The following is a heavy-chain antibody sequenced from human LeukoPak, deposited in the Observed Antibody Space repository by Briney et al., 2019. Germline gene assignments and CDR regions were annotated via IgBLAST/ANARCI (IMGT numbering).Heavy chain of an antibody. J-gene: IGHJ5*02. V-gene: IGHV4-34*01. CDR3: ARKGYCGSTSCYSNGAARRPNWFDP. CDR1: GGSFSGYY. CDR2: INHSGST. Sequence: SETLSLTCAVYGGSFSGYYWSWIRQPPGKGLEWIGEINHSGSTNYNPSLKSRVTISVDTSKNQFSLKLSSVTAADTAVYYCARKGYCGSTSCYSNGAARRPNWFDPWGQGTLVTVSS. D-gene: IGHD2-2*01.